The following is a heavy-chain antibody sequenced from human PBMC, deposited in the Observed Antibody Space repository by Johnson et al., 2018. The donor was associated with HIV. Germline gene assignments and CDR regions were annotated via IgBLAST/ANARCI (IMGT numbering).Heavy chain of an antibody. Sequence: VQLVESGGGLVQPGGSLRLSCAASGFTVSSNYMSWVRQAPGKGLEWVSVIGTAGDTYYPGSVKGRFTISRENAKNSLYLQMNSLRAGDTAVYYCAKDKDAFDIWGQGTMVTVSS. CDR2: IGTAGDT. J-gene: IGHJ3*02. CDR3: AKDKDAFDI. CDR1: GFTVSSNY. V-gene: IGHV3-13*01.